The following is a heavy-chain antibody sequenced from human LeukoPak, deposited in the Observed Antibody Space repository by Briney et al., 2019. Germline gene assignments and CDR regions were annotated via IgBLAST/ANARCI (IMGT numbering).Heavy chain of an antibody. J-gene: IGHJ5*02. D-gene: IGHD3-10*01. CDR2: ISHIGTT. V-gene: IGHV4-31*03. CDR1: GDSISSGAYY. CDR3: ARGVQGWSAP. Sequence: PSENLSLTCTVSGDSISSGAYYWTWVRQYPGTGLEWIGYISHIGTTYNNPSLKSRVSISVDTSRNQLSLRLTSVTAADTAVYYCARGVQGWSAPWGQGTLVTVSS.